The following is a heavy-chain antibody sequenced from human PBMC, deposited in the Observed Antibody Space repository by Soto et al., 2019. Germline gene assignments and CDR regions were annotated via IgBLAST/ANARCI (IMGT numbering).Heavy chain of an antibody. Sequence: GASVKVSCKASGYTFTSYGISWVRQAPGQGLEWMGWISAYNGNTNYAQKLQGRVTMTTDTSTSTAYMELRSLRSDDTAVYYCANSALLRGRYYYGMGVWGQGTTVTVSS. V-gene: IGHV1-18*01. CDR2: ISAYNGNT. CDR1: GYTFTSYG. J-gene: IGHJ6*02. D-gene: IGHD3-9*01. CDR3: ANSALLRGRYYYGMGV.